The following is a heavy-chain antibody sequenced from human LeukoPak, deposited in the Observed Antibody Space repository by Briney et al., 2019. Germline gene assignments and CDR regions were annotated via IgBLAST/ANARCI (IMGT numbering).Heavy chain of an antibody. CDR3: AREGIAVADTNWFDP. CDR2: ISAYNGNT. Sequence: PLASVKVSCKASGYTFTSYGISWVRQAPGQGLEWMGWISAYNGNTNYAQKLQGKVTMTTDTSTSTAYMELRSLRSDDTAVYYCAREGIAVADTNWFDPWGQGTLVTVSS. J-gene: IGHJ5*02. CDR1: GYTFTSYG. D-gene: IGHD6-19*01. V-gene: IGHV1-18*01.